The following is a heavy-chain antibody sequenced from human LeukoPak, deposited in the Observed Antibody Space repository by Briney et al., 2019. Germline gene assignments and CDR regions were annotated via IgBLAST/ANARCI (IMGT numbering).Heavy chain of an antibody. D-gene: IGHD1-1*01. Sequence: GGSLRLSCAASGFTFSSYAMSWVRQAPGKGLEWVSSISGSDGTTYYADSVKGRFTISRDNSKYTLSLQMNSLRTEDTAVYYCAKVDNWKYGHHDFWGQGTLVTVSS. CDR3: AKVDNWKYGHHDF. V-gene: IGHV3-23*01. J-gene: IGHJ4*02. CDR1: GFTFSSYA. CDR2: ISGSDGTT.